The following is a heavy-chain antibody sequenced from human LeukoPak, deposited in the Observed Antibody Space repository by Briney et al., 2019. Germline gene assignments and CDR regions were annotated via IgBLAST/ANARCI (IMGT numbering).Heavy chain of an antibody. V-gene: IGHV1-46*01. J-gene: IGHJ5*02. CDR3: ARGSSGSYYNEDWFDP. D-gene: IGHD3-10*01. Sequence: ASVKVSCKASGYTFTSYYMHWVRQAPGQGLEWMGIINPSGGSTSYAQKFQGRVTMTRDTSTSIVYMELSSLRSEDTAVYYCARGSSGSYYNEDWFDPWGQGTLVTVSS. CDR2: INPSGGST. CDR1: GYTFTSYY.